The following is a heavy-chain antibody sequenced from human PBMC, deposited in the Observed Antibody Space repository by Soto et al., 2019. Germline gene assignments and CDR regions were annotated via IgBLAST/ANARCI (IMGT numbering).Heavy chain of an antibody. CDR2: ISHSGIT. V-gene: IGHV4-4*02. CDR3: ARVPRGWFVP. D-gene: IGHD6-6*01. CDR1: GGSITSANW. Sequence: PSETLSLTCAVSGGSITSANWWTWVRQPPGGGLEWIGEISHSGITNYKASLKSRVTMSVDKTKNNVSLKLTSVTAADTAVYYCARVPRGWFVPWGQATSVTVS. J-gene: IGHJ5*02.